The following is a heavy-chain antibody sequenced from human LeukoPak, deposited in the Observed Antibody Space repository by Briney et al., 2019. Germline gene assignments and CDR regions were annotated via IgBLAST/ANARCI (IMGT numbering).Heavy chain of an antibody. CDR1: GGSFSGYY. V-gene: IGHV4-34*01. Sequence: KTSETLSLTCAVYGGSFSGYYWSWIRQPPGKGLEWIGEINHSGSTNYNPSLKSRVTISVDTSKNQFSLKLSSVTAADTAVYYCARSSPYYYDSSGYYVRSRPIDYWGQGTLVTVSS. J-gene: IGHJ4*02. D-gene: IGHD3-22*01. CDR2: INHSGST. CDR3: ARSSPYYYDSSGYYVRSRPIDY.